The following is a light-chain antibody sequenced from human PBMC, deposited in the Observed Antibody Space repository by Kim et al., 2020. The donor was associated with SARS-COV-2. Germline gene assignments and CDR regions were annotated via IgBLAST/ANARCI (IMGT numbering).Light chain of an antibody. CDR3: QQRSNWLT. CDR1: QSVSSF. CDR2: DAS. Sequence: SSPGEIATPSCRASQSVSSFLAWYQQKPGQAPRLLIYDASNRATGIPARFSGSGSGTDFTLTISSLEPEDFAVYYCQQRSNWLTFGGGTKVEIK. V-gene: IGKV3-11*01. J-gene: IGKJ4*01.